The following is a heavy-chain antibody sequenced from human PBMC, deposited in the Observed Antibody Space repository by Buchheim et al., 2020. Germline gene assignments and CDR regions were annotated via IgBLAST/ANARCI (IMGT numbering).Heavy chain of an antibody. Sequence: QVQLQQWGAGLLKPSETLSLTCAVYGGSFSGYYWSWIRQPPGKGLEWIGEINHSGSTNYNPSLTRRVTISVDTSKNQLPMKLSSVTAADTAVYYCARGYDILTGYGYYYYYGMDVWGQGTT. J-gene: IGHJ6*02. D-gene: IGHD3-9*01. V-gene: IGHV4-34*01. CDR3: ARGYDILTGYGYYYYYGMDV. CDR1: GGSFSGYY. CDR2: INHSGST.